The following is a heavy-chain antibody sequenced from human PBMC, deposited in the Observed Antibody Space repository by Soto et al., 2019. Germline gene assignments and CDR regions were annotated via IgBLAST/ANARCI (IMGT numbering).Heavy chain of an antibody. D-gene: IGHD3-3*01. CDR3: ARITIFGVVPTNYGMDV. CDR2: IYYSGST. J-gene: IGHJ6*02. CDR1: GGSISSGDYY. V-gene: IGHV4-30-4*01. Sequence: PSETLSLTCSVPGGSISSGDYYWSWIRQPPGKGLEWIGYIYYSGSTYYNPSLKSRVTISVDTSKNQFSLKLSSVTAADTAVYYCARITIFGVVPTNYGMDVWGQGTTVTVSS.